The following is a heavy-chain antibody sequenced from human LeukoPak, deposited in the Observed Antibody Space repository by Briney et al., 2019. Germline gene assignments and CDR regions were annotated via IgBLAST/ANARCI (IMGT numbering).Heavy chain of an antibody. CDR1: GFAVSSNY. CDR2: ICSGGRT. J-gene: IGHJ4*02. V-gene: IGHV3-53*01. Sequence: PGGSLRLSCAASGFAVSSNYMSWVRQAPGKGLEWVSVICSGGRTYYADSVKGRFTISRDNSKNTLNLQMNSLRAEDTAVFYCAKMISTAGTTGGDYFDYWDQGALVTVSS. CDR3: AKMISTAGTTGGDYFDY. D-gene: IGHD6-13*01.